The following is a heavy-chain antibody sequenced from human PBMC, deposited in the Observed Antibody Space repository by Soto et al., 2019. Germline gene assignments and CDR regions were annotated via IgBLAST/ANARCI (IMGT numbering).Heavy chain of an antibody. Sequence: QVQLQESGPGLVKPSQTLSLTCTVSGGSISSGGYYWSWIHQHPGKGLEWIGYIYYSGSTYYNPSLKSRVTISVDTSKNQFSLKLSSVTAADTAVYYCAAPGSGSSGWYMAFDIWGQGTMVTVSS. CDR1: GGSISSGGYY. D-gene: IGHD6-19*01. CDR2: IYYSGST. V-gene: IGHV4-31*03. CDR3: AAPGSGSSGWYMAFDI. J-gene: IGHJ3*02.